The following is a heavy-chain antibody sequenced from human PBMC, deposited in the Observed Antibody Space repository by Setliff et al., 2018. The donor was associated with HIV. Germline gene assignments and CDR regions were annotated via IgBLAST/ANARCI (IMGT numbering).Heavy chain of an antibody. CDR3: ARPQWELGVDYYGMDV. D-gene: IGHD1-26*01. Sequence: ASVKVSCKASGYTFTSYYMHWVRQAPGQGLEWMGIINPSGGSTTYAQKFWDRVTITADKSTSTAYMELSSLRSEDTAVYYCARPQWELGVDYYGMDVWGQGTTVTVSS. J-gene: IGHJ6*02. V-gene: IGHV1-46*01. CDR1: GYTFTSYY. CDR2: INPSGGST.